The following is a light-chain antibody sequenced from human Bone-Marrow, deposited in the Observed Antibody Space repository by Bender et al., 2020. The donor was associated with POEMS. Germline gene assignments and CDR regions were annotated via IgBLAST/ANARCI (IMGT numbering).Light chain of an antibody. CDR3: AVWDDSLNGWV. J-gene: IGLJ3*02. V-gene: IGLV1-44*01. CDR2: SSH. CDR1: SSNIGAHA. Sequence: QSVLTQPPSASGTPGQRVTISCSGGSSNIGAHAVNWYQHLPGTAPKLLIYSSHRRPSEVPDRFSGSRSGTSASLAMSGLQAEDEAEYYCAVWDDSLNGWVCGGGTKLTVL.